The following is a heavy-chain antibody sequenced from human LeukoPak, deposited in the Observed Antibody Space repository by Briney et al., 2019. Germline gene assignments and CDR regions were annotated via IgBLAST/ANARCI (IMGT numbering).Heavy chain of an antibody. CDR2: IYDSGST. J-gene: IGHJ4*02. V-gene: IGHV4-39*01. D-gene: IGHD6-19*01. CDR1: GGSIRSRGYY. Sequence: RPSETLSLTCTVSGGSIRSRGYYWGWIRQPPGRGLEWIANIYDSGSTDYNPSLRSRFTISVDISKNQFSLKVTSVIAADTAVYYCARGRAGDSSGWYSRTGFDYWGQGTLVTVSS. CDR3: ARGRAGDSSGWYSRTGFDY.